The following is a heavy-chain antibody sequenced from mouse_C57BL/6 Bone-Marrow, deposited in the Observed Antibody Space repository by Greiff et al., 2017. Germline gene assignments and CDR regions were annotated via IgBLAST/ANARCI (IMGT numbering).Heavy chain of an antibody. CDR2: INPNNGGT. CDR3: ANDLLWLRRYYYAMDY. Sequence: VQLQQSGPELVKPGASVKMSCKASGYTFTDYNMHWVKQSHGKSLEWIGYINPNNGGTSYNQKFKGNATLTVNKSSSTAYMELRSLTSEDSAVYYCANDLLWLRRYYYAMDYWGQGTSVTVSS. V-gene: IGHV1-22*01. D-gene: IGHD2-2*01. J-gene: IGHJ4*01. CDR1: GYTFTDYN.